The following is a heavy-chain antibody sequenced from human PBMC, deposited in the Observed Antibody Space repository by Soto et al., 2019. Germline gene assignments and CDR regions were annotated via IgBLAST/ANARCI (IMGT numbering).Heavy chain of an antibody. D-gene: IGHD5-18*01. J-gene: IGHJ4*02. V-gene: IGHV4-31*03. CDR1: GGSISSGGYY. CDR2: ISYSGST. Sequence: QVQLQESGPGLVKPSQTLSLTCTVSGGSISSGGYYWSWIRQHPEKGLEWIGYISYSGSTYYNPSLKSRVTISVATSKNQFSLKLSSVTAADTAVYYCAKSGYSYGPNPLLYWGQGTLVTVSS. CDR3: AKSGYSYGPNPLLY.